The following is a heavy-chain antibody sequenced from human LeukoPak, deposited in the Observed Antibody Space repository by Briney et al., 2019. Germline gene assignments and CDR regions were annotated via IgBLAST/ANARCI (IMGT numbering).Heavy chain of an antibody. CDR2: IWYDGSNK. V-gene: IGHV3-33*01. J-gene: IGHJ4*02. Sequence: PGGSLRLSCAASGFTFSSYGMHWVRQAPGKGLEWVAVIWYDGSNKYYADSVKGRFTISRDNSKNTLYLQMNSLRAEDAAVYYCARGGSYYDFWSGSFDYWGQGTLVTVSS. CDR3: ARGGSYYDFWSGSFDY. CDR1: GFTFSSYG. D-gene: IGHD3-3*01.